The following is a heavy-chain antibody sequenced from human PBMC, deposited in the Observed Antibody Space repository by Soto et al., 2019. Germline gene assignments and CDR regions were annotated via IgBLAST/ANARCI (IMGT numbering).Heavy chain of an antibody. CDR1: GDSIRSGGYY. CDR3: ARGLSQLVTRYSFDP. Sequence: SETLSLTCTVSGDSIRSGGYYWTWIRQHPGKGLEWIGYIYNTGSAYYRPSLKSRLTMSVDTTKNQLSLKLTSMTAADTAVYYCARGLSQLVTRYSFDPWGQGALVT. V-gene: IGHV4-31*03. J-gene: IGHJ5*02. CDR2: IYNTGSA. D-gene: IGHD6-6*01.